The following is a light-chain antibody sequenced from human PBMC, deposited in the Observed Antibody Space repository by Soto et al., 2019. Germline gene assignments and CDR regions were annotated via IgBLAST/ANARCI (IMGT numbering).Light chain of an antibody. CDR3: QQFGSLIT. Sequence: DIVLTQSPATLSLSPGERATLSCGASQSITNNYLAWYQQKPGLAPRLLIYDTSKRATGIQDRFSGGGSGTAFTLIISRLEPEDFAAYYCQQFGSLITFGGGTKVEIK. J-gene: IGKJ4*01. CDR2: DTS. CDR1: QSITNNY. V-gene: IGKV3D-20*01.